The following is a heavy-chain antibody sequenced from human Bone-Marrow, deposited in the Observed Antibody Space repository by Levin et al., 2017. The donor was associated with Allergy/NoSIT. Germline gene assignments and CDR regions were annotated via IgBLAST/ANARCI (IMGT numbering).Heavy chain of an antibody. J-gene: IGHJ5*02. Sequence: SVKVSCKASGVSLMRDPFMWVRQAPGQGFEWMGRIIPMFDPATYAQKFQGRVTITADKSTSTVFLELSSLRSDDTAIYYCTMDLGTFSLDPWGQGTLVIVSS. CDR3: TMDLGTFSLDP. CDR1: GVSLMRDP. D-gene: IGHD2/OR15-2a*01. CDR2: IIPMFDPA. V-gene: IGHV1-69*06.